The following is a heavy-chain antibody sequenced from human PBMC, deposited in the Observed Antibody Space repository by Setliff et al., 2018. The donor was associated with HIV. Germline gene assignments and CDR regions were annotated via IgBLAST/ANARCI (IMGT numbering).Heavy chain of an antibody. V-gene: IGHV4-39*01. Sequence: LSLTCSVSGVSINRTDHYWGWIRQSPGKRLEWIGSVSQSGSTYYNPSLKSRITISVDRSKNLLSLKLISVTAADQGVYYCARVPVARANWFDPWGLGTLVTVSS. D-gene: IGHD2-21*01. J-gene: IGHJ5*02. CDR2: VSQSGST. CDR1: GVSINRTDHY. CDR3: ARVPVARANWFDP.